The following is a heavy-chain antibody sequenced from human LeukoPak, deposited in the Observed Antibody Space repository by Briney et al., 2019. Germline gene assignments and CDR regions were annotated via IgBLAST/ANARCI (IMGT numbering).Heavy chain of an antibody. CDR2: ISGSGGST. D-gene: IGHD3-9*01. Sequence: PGGSLRLSCAASGFTFSSYAMSWVRQAPGKGTEWVSAISGSGGSTYYAGSVKGRFTISRDNSKNTLYLQMNSLRAEDTAVYYCAKGYFAWLSPRSFDYWGQGTLVTVSS. CDR3: AKGYFAWLSPRSFDY. CDR1: GFTFSSYA. V-gene: IGHV3-23*01. J-gene: IGHJ4*02.